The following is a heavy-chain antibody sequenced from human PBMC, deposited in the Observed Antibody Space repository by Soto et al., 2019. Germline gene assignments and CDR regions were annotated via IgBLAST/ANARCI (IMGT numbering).Heavy chain of an antibody. J-gene: IGHJ6*01. Sequence: QLVETGGGLIQPGGSLKLSCTASGFSVADNCINWVRQAPGKGLEWVSVIHSDGSRYYTDSVEGRFTVSRDTSDNMVYLQMNSLRVDDTAVYYCXXEGHQLVLGGPTSTDYYYRHGLDV. CDR2: IHSDGSR. CDR1: GFSVADNC. V-gene: IGHV3-53*02. D-gene: IGHD2-2*01. CDR3: XXEGHQLVLGGPTSTDYYYRHGLDV.